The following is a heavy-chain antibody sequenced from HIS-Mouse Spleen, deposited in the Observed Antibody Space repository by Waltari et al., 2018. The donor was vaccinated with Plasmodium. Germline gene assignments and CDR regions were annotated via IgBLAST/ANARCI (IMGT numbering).Heavy chain of an antibody. V-gene: IGHV4-38-2*02. CDR3: ARVDYGSGDYYYYYGMDV. CDR2: IYHSGST. J-gene: IGHJ6*02. D-gene: IGHD3-10*01. Sequence: QVQLQESGPGLVKPSETLSLTCTVSGYSISSGYYWGWIRQPPGKGLEWIGSIYHSGSTYYNPAPKSLVTISVDTSKNQFSLKLSSVTAADTAVYYCARVDYGSGDYYYYYGMDVWGQGTTVTVSS. CDR1: GYSISSGYY.